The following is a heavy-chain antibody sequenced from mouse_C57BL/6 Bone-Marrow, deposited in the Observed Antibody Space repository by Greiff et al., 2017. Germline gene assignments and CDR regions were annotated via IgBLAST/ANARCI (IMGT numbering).Heavy chain of an antibody. Sequence: QVQLQQSGAELAQPGASVKLSCKASCYTFTSYWMHWVKQRPGQGLEWIGYINPSSGYTKYNQKFKDKATLTADKSSSTAYMQLSSLTYEDSAVYYCARGAITTVVAPPDGSWGQGTTLTAFS. CDR2: INPSSGYT. J-gene: IGHJ2*01. V-gene: IGHV1-7*01. CDR3: ARGAITTVVAPPDGS. CDR1: CYTFTSYW. D-gene: IGHD1-1*01.